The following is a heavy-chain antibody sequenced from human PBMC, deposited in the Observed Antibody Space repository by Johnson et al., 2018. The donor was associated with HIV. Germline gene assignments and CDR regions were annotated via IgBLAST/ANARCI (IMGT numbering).Heavy chain of an antibody. J-gene: IGHJ3*02. CDR2: IYSAGSI. Sequence: VQLVESGGGLIQPGGSLRLSCATSGFNVSSNYMSWVRQAPGKGLEWVSVIYSAGSIYYADSVRGRFTISRDNSKNALYLQRKALRAEDTAVYYCASANSSGWGWGAFDIWGQGTMVTVSS. CDR3: ASANSSGWGWGAFDI. V-gene: IGHV3-53*01. D-gene: IGHD6-19*01. CDR1: GFNVSSNY.